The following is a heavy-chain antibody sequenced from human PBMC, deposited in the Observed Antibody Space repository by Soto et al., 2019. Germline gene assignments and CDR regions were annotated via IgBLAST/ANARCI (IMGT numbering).Heavy chain of an antibody. V-gene: IGHV3-23*01. Sequence: EVQLLESGGGLVQPGGSLRLSCAASGFSFNSYSMSWVRQAPGKGLEWVAGIIGSGDSAYYADSVKGRFTISRDNSKNTLSLQMHSLRAGDTAIYYCARDRGTTTVTFDAFQHWGQGTLVAVSS. CDR1: GFSFNSYS. J-gene: IGHJ1*01. CDR3: ARDRGTTTVTFDAFQH. D-gene: IGHD4-17*01. CDR2: IIGSGDSA.